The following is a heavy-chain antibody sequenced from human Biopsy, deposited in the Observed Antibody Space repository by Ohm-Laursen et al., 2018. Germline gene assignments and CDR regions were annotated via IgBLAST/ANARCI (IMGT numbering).Heavy chain of an antibody. CDR1: GFTFTTYG. CDR2: INGSGGST. D-gene: IGHD4-17*01. V-gene: IGHV3-23*01. CDR3: AKPADSYGSEFYFDY. Sequence: SLRLSCAASGFTFTTYGMHWVRQAPGKGLECVSLINGSGGSTYYADPVKGRFTISRDNSKNTLYLRMNSLRAEDTAVYYCAKPADSYGSEFYFDYWGQGTLVTVSS. J-gene: IGHJ4*02.